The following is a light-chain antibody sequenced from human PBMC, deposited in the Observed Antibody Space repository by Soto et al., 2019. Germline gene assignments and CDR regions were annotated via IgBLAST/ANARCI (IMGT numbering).Light chain of an antibody. V-gene: IGLV2-14*01. CDR1: SSDVGGYNY. CDR2: EVS. CDR3: SSYTSSSTVV. J-gene: IGLJ2*01. Sequence: QSALTQPASVSGSPGQSITISCTGTSSDVGGYNYVSWYQQHPGKAPKLMIYEVSNRPSGVSNRSSGSKSGNTASLTISGLQAEDGADYYCSSYTSSSTVVFGGGTKLTVL.